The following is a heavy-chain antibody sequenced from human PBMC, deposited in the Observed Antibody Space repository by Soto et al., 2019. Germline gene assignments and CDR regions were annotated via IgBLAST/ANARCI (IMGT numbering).Heavy chain of an antibody. CDR3: ARPIVVVPAAMPKDAFDI. Sequence: QLQLQESGPGLVKPSETLSLTCTVSGGSISSSSYYWGWIRQPPGKGLEWIGSIYYSGSTYYNPSLKSRVTISVDTSKIQFSLKLSSVTAADTAVYYCARPIVVVPAAMPKDAFDIWGQGTMVTVSS. CDR2: IYYSGST. D-gene: IGHD2-2*01. J-gene: IGHJ3*02. V-gene: IGHV4-39*01. CDR1: GGSISSSSYY.